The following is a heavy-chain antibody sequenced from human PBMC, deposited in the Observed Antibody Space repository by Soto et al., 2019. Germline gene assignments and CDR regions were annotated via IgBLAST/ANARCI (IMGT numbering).Heavy chain of an antibody. CDR3: ARPRPYSSSWYMGTGWFDP. Sequence: SETLSLTCTVSGGSISSSSYYWGWIHQPPGKGLEWIGSIYYSGSTYYNPSLKSRVTISVDTSKNQFSLKLSSVTAADTAVYYCARPRPYSSSWYMGTGWFDPWGQGTLVTVSS. J-gene: IGHJ5*02. V-gene: IGHV4-39*01. CDR1: GGSISSSSYY. CDR2: IYYSGST. D-gene: IGHD6-13*01.